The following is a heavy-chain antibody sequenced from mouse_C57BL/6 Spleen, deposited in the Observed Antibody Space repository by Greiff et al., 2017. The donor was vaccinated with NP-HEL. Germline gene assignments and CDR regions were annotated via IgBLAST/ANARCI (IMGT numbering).Heavy chain of an antibody. CDR1: GYTFTSYW. D-gene: IGHD1-1*01. J-gene: IGHJ3*01. V-gene: IGHV1-72*01. CDR2: IDPNSGGT. CDR3: ARSNYGSSLFAY. Sequence: QGQRQQLVGGRVKPGASVKLSCKASGYTFTSYWMHWVKQRPGRGLEWIGRIDPNSGGTKYNEKLKSKATLTVDKPSSTAYMQLSSLTSEDSAVYYCARSNYGSSLFAYWGQGTLVTVSA.